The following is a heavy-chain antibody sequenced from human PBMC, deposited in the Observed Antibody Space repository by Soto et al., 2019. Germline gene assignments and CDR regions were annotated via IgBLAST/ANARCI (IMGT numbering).Heavy chain of an antibody. CDR3: ARGPYASYRSSWYIDY. CDR2: IWYDGSNK. J-gene: IGHJ4*02. D-gene: IGHD6-13*01. Sequence: GGSLRLSCAASGFTFSSYGMHWVRQAPGKGLEWVAVIWYDGSNKYYADSVKGRFTISRDNSKNTLYLQMNSLRAEDTAVYYCARGPYASYRSSWYIDYWGQGTLVTVSS. CDR1: GFTFSSYG. V-gene: IGHV3-33*01.